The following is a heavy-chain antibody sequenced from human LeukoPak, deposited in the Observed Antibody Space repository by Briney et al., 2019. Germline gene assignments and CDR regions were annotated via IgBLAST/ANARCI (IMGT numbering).Heavy chain of an antibody. V-gene: IGHV3-21*01. CDR1: GFTFSSYS. D-gene: IGHD2-15*01. CDR3: ARGADGVSSNSRGWFDP. Sequence: MAGGSLRLSCAGSGFTFSSYSMNWVRQAPGKGLEWVSSISTSSSYIYYADSVKGRFTISRDNAKNSLYLQMDSLRAEDTAVYSCARGADGVSSNSRGWFDPWGQGTLVTVSS. J-gene: IGHJ5*02. CDR2: ISTSSSYI.